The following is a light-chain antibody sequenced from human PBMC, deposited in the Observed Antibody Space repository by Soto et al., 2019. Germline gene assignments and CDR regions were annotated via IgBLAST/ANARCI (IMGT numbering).Light chain of an antibody. CDR2: DVS. V-gene: IGLV2-11*01. Sequence: QYALTQPRSVSGSPGQSVTISCTGTSSDVGGYNYVSWYQQHPGKAPKLMIYDVSKWPSGVPDRFSGSKSGNTASLTISGLQAEDEDDYYCCSYAGNSLWVFGGGTKVTVL. CDR1: SSDVGGYNY. CDR3: CSYAGNSLWV. J-gene: IGLJ3*02.